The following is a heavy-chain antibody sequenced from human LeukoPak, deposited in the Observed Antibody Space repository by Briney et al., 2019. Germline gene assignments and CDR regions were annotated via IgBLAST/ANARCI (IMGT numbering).Heavy chain of an antibody. V-gene: IGHV1-2*02. J-gene: IGHJ4*02. CDR1: GYTFTGYY. CDR2: INPYSGDT. CDR3: ARGTMNLDY. D-gene: IGHD3-22*01. Sequence: ASVKVSCKASGYTFTGYYIHWVRQAPGQGLEWMGWINPYSGDTVYAQKFQGRLTVTRDTSISTAYMELSRLRPDDTAVYYCARGTMNLDYWGQGSLVTVSS.